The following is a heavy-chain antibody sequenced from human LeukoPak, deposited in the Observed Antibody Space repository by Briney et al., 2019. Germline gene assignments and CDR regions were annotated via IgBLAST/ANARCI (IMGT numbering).Heavy chain of an antibody. CDR1: GFTFSSYA. J-gene: IGHJ4*02. Sequence: PGGSLRLSCTASGFTFSSYAMHWVRQAPGKGLEWVAVISYDGSNRYYADSVKGRFTISRDNSKNTLYLQMNSLRAEDTAVYYCARVYLSPRWGQGTLVTVSS. CDR3: ARVYLSPR. CDR2: ISYDGSNR. V-gene: IGHV3-30*04. D-gene: IGHD3-16*02.